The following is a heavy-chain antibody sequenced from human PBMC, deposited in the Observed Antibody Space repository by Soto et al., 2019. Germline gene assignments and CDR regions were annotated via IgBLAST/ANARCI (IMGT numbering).Heavy chain of an antibody. Sequence: SQTLSLTCAISGDSVSSNSAAWNWIRQSPSRGLEWLGRTYYRSKWYNDYAVSVKSRITINPDTSKNQFSLQLNSVTPEDTAVYYCARGGPSSSSYYYYYYMDVWGKGTTVTVSS. V-gene: IGHV6-1*01. CDR3: ARGGPSSSSYYYYYYMDV. CDR2: TYYRSKWYN. CDR1: GDSVSSNSAA. D-gene: IGHD6-6*01. J-gene: IGHJ6*03.